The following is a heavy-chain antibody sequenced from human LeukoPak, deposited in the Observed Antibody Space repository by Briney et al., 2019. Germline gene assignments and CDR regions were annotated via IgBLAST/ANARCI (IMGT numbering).Heavy chain of an antibody. CDR2: IYEGIP. CDR1: GGYINSRF. J-gene: IGHJ4*02. D-gene: IGHD4-11*01. Sequence: SDTLSLTCSVSGGYINSRFWAWIRQPPGQGLDWIVYIYEGIPTSTPSLKCRVTISADTSNSQYSLKLSSVTAADTAVYYCASEDTADYKGRFDHWGQGTLVTVSS. V-gene: IGHV4-4*08. CDR3: ASEDTADYKGRFDH.